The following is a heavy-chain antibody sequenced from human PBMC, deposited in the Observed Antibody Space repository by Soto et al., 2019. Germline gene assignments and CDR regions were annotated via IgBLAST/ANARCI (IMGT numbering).Heavy chain of an antibody. J-gene: IGHJ6*03. CDR1: GGSISSSSYY. Sequence: PSETLSLTCTVSGGSISSSSYYWGWIRQPPGKGLEWIGSIYYSGSTYYNPSLKSRVTISVDTSKNQFSLKLSSVTAADTAVYYCARHLSPPGARYYYVDDWGKGSAVTV. D-gene: IGHD1-26*01. CDR2: IYYSGST. V-gene: IGHV4-39*01. CDR3: ARHLSPPGARYYYVDD.